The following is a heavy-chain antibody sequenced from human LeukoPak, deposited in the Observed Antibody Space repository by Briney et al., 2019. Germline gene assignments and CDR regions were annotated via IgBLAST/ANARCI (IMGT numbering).Heavy chain of an antibody. Sequence: GGSLRLSCAASGFTFSSYWLSWVRHAPGKGLEWGAIIKQDGSEKYYVDSVKGRFTISRDNAKNSLYLEMNSLRAEDTAVYYCVRARIAARQGGFDYWGQGTLVTVSS. CDR3: VRARIAARQGGFDY. V-gene: IGHV3-7*01. D-gene: IGHD6-6*01. J-gene: IGHJ4*02. CDR1: GFTFSSYW. CDR2: IKQDGSEK.